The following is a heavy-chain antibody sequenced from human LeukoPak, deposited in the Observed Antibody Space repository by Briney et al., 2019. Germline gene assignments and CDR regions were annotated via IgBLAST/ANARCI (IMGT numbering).Heavy chain of an antibody. CDR1: DFTASSNF. CDR3: AIEPVSLGYSSTSCPGAEGWFDP. CDR2: IYSGGST. Sequence: PGGSPIPSLASCDFTASSNFPCWVRPAPGEGRGCVTVIYSGGSTYDADSVKGRFTISRDNSKNAEDLQMISLSTADTDVYYCAIEPVSLGYSSTSCPGAEGWFDPWGQGTLVTVSS. V-gene: IGHV3-53*05. J-gene: IGHJ5*02. D-gene: IGHD2-2*01.